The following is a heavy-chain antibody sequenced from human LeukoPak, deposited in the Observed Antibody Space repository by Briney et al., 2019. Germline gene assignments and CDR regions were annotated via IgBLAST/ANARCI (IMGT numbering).Heavy chain of an antibody. J-gene: IGHJ4*02. CDR1: GASISSYY. V-gene: IGHV4-59*01. Sequence: SETLSLTCTVSGASISSYYWSWIRQPPGKGLEWIGYIFHSGSTNYNPSLKSRVTISVDTSKSQFSLKLSSVTAADTAVYYCARGAPGGNDYGDYWGQGTLVTVSS. CDR2: IFHSGST. CDR3: ARGAPGGNDYGDY.